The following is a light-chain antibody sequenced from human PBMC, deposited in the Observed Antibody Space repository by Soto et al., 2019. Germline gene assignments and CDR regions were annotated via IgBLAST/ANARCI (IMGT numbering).Light chain of an antibody. CDR2: WAS. CDR1: QSVIYSSNNKNH. Sequence: DIVMTQSPDSLAVSLGERATINCKSSQSVIYSSNNKNHLLWYQQKPGQPPKLLIYWASTRESGVPDRFSGSGSGTDFTLTISSLQAEDVAVYYCQQCYNTPFTFGGGTKVEIK. J-gene: IGKJ4*01. V-gene: IGKV4-1*01. CDR3: QQCYNTPFT.